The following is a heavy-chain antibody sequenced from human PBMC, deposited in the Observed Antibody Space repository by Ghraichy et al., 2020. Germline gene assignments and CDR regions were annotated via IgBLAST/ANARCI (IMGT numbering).Heavy chain of an antibody. V-gene: IGHV3-21*04. J-gene: IGHJ4*02. Sequence: GGSLRLSCAVSEFTFDGYPMTWVRQAPGKGLEWVSTLGADGRSTFYADSVKGRFTISRDNAKNSLYLQMNSLRAEDTAMYYCARDRGSSFWSDYYKGLFDYWGQGPLVTVSS. CDR2: LGADGRST. CDR3: ARDRGSSFWSDYYKGLFDY. CDR1: EFTFDGYP. D-gene: IGHD3-3*01.